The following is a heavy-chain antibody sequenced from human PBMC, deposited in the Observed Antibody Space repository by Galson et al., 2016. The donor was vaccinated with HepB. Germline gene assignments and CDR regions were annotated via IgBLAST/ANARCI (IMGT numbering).Heavy chain of an antibody. J-gene: IGHJ4*02. V-gene: IGHV4-31*03. CDR3: ARLRDGDSSGWADYFDH. CDR2: IYYNGRT. Sequence: TLSLTCTVSGDSISYGGDYYWSWIRQHPDKGLEWIGYIYYNGRTDCNPSLKSRGTMSLDTSKNQFSLKLTSVTAADTAVYYCARLRDGDSSGWADYFDHWGQGTLVTVSS. D-gene: IGHD6-19*01. CDR1: GDSISYGGDYY.